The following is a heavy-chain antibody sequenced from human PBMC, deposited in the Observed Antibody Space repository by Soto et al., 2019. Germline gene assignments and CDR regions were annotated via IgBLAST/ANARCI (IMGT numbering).Heavy chain of an antibody. V-gene: IGHV4-34*01. D-gene: IGHD2-8*01. CDR2: ITHSGST. Sequence: PSETLSLTCAVYRASFSGYYWTWIRQPPGKGLEWIGEITHSGSTNYNPSLESRVTISVDTSKNQFSLKLNSMTAADTAVYYCARSPIVLRGEFDYWGQGTLVTVSS. CDR1: RASFSGYY. CDR3: ARSPIVLRGEFDY. J-gene: IGHJ4*02.